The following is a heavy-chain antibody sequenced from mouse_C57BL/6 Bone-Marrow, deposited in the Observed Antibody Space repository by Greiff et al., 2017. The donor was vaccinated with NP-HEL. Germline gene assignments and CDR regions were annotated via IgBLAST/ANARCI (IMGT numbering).Heavy chain of an antibody. CDR3: ARSGIYYDYDGCYFDY. CDR1: GYTFTSYW. V-gene: IGHV1-55*01. D-gene: IGHD2-4*01. Sequence: QVQLKQPGAELVKPGASVKMSCKASGYTFTSYWITWVKQRPGQGLEWIGDIYPGSGSTNYNEKFKSKATLTVDTSSSTAYMQLSSLTSEDSAVYYCARSGIYYDYDGCYFDYWGQGTTLTVSS. CDR2: IYPGSGST. J-gene: IGHJ2*01.